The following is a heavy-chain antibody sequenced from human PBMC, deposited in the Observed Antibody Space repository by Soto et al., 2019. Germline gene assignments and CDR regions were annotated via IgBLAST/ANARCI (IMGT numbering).Heavy chain of an antibody. V-gene: IGHV3-15*01. CDR2: IKSKTDGGTT. J-gene: IGHJ3*02. CDR1: GFTFSNAW. Sequence: GGSLRLSCAASGFTFSNAWMSWVRQAPGKGLEWVGRIKSKTDGGTTDYAAPVKGRFTISRDESKNTLYLQMNSLKTEDTAVYYCTTDPKVMAGEDAFDIWGQGTMVTVSS. D-gene: IGHD2-21*01. CDR3: TTDPKVMAGEDAFDI.